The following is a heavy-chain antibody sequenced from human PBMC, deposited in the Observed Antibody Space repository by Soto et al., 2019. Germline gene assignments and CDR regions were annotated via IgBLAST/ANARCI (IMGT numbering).Heavy chain of an antibody. V-gene: IGHV3-33*08. Sequence: GGSLRLSCAASGSTFSDYYMSWIRQAPGKGLEWVAVIRYNRSNKNYADSVKGRFTISRDNSKNALYLQMNSLRAEDTAVYFCARWGDDRTFEIWGQGTMVTVSS. CDR2: IRYNRSNK. CDR3: ARWGDDRTFEI. CDR1: GSTFSDYY. J-gene: IGHJ3*02. D-gene: IGHD2-21*01.